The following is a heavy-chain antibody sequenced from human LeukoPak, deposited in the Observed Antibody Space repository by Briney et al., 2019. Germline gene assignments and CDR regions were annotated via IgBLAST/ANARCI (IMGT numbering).Heavy chain of an antibody. CDR3: ARNQIAVAGSRGYFDY. D-gene: IGHD6-19*01. J-gene: IGHJ4*02. V-gene: IGHV4-34*01. CDR1: GGSFSGYY. CDR2: INHSGST. Sequence: PSETLSLTCAVYGGSFSGYYWSWIRQPPGKGLEWIGEINHSGSTNYNPSLKSRVTISVDTSKNQFSLKLSSVTAADTAVYYCARNQIAVAGSRGYFDYWGQGTLVTVSS.